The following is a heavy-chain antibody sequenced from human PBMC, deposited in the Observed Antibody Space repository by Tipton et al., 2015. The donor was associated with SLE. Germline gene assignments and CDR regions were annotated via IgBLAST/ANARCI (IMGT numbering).Heavy chain of an antibody. CDR1: GYSFTSYW. D-gene: IGHD6-13*01. CDR3: ARHKIGGSSSPDY. Sequence: QLVQSGAEVKKPGESLRISCKGSGYSFTSYWFSWLGQMPGKGLEWMGRIDPSDSYTNYSPSFQGQVTISADKSISTGYLQWSSLKASDTAMYYCARHKIGGSSSPDYWGEGTLFTVSS. CDR2: IDPSDSYT. V-gene: IGHV5-10-1*01. J-gene: IGHJ4*02.